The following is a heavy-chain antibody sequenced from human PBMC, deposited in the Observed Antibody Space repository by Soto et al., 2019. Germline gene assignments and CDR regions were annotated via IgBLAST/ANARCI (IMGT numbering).Heavy chain of an antibody. J-gene: IGHJ6*02. V-gene: IGHV3-23*01. D-gene: IGHD2-21*02. CDR3: AKDRGNGDTPNIYSYYGIEV. CDR1: GFSFNAYG. Sequence: LRLSCAVSGFSFNAYGMSWVRQAPGKGLEWISFISGGGGTIYYADSVKGRFISSRDNSKSTLYLQMTSLSVDDTAVYYCAKDRGNGDTPNIYSYYGIEVWGQGTTVTVSS. CDR2: ISGGGGTI.